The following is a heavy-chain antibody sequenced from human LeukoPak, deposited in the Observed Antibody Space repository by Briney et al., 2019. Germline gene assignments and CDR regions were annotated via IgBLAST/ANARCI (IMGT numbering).Heavy chain of an antibody. CDR3: ARSPSDIVVVVAALPYYFDY. V-gene: IGHV1-69*05. Sequence: RSSVKVSCKASGGTFSSYAISWVRQAPGQGREWMGGVIPIFGTANYVQKFQGIVTISTDETTRTAHIQLSSLTSEDTAVYYCARSPSDIVVVVAALPYYFDYWGQGTLVTVSS. CDR2: VIPIFGTA. D-gene: IGHD2-15*01. J-gene: IGHJ4*02. CDR1: GGTFSSYA.